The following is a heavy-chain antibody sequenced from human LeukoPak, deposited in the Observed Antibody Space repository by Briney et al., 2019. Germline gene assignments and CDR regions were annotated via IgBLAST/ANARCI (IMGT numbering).Heavy chain of an antibody. V-gene: IGHV3-30*18. CDR2: ISYDGSNK. Sequence: GGSLRLSCAASGFTFSSYGMHWVRQAPGKGLEWVAVISYDGSNKYYADSVKGRFTISRDNSKNTLYLQMNSLRAEDTAVYYCAKQGPCSSTSCYNSPYYFDYWGQGTLVTVSS. CDR3: AKQGPCSSTSCYNSPYYFDY. D-gene: IGHD2-2*02. J-gene: IGHJ4*02. CDR1: GFTFSSYG.